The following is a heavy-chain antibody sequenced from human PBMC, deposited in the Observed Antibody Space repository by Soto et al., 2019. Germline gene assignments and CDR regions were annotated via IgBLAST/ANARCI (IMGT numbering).Heavy chain of an antibody. CDR2: ISGSGGST. CDR1: GFTFSSYA. J-gene: IGHJ6*03. Sequence: GGSLRLSCAASGFTFSSYAMSWVHQAPGKGLEWVSAISGSGGSTYYADSVKGRFTISRDNSKNTLYLQMNSLRAEDTAVYYCAKDRDIVVVPAANGRIYYYYYYYMDVWGKGTTVTVSS. D-gene: IGHD2-2*01. CDR3: AKDRDIVVVPAANGRIYYYYYYYMDV. V-gene: IGHV3-23*01.